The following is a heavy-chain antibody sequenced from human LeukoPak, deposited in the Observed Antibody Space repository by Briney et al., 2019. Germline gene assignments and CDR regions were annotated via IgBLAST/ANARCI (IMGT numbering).Heavy chain of an antibody. CDR1: GFTISSYA. CDR2: ISGSGGSQ. Sequence: PGGSLTLSCAASGFTISSYAMSWVRQEAGKGLEWVSAISGSGGSQNYADYVKGRLTISRDNSKNTLYLQMNSLRAEDTAVYYCAKDLGALWFGDNWGQGTLVTVSS. V-gene: IGHV3-23*01. J-gene: IGHJ4*02. D-gene: IGHD3-10*01. CDR3: AKDLGALWFGDN.